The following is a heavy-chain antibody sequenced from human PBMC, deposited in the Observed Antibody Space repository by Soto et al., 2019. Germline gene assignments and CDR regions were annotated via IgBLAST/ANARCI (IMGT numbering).Heavy chain of an antibody. J-gene: IGHJ4*02. V-gene: IGHV3-23*01. CDR1: GVTFGSRA. D-gene: IGHD6-19*01. CDR3: GKERRGSGWFVSNY. Sequence: GGSLRLSCVASGVTFGSRAMSWVRQAPGEGLQWVSTITDTGGDAKYADSVKGRFTISRDNSKNTLYLQMNSLRAEDTAVYYCGKERRGSGWFVSNYWGLGVLVTVSS. CDR2: ITDTGGDA.